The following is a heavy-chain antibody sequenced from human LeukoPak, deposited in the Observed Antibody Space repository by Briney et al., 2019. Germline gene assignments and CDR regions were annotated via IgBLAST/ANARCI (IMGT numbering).Heavy chain of an antibody. CDR1: GGTFSSYA. J-gene: IGHJ3*02. CDR2: IIPIFGTA. V-gene: IGHV1-69*05. Sequence: GASVKVSCKASGGTFSSYAISWVRQAPGQGLEWMGGIIPIFGTANYAQKFQGRVTITTDESTSTAYMELSSLRSEDTAVYYCAGSGSYYVAGAFDIWGQRTMVTVSS. D-gene: IGHD1-26*01. CDR3: AGSGSYYVAGAFDI.